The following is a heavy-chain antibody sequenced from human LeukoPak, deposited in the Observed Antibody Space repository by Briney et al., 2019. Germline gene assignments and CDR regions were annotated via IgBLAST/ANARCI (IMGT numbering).Heavy chain of an antibody. CDR3: ARDTDILTGYPLGSFDY. CDR2: ISSSGNTI. D-gene: IGHD3-9*01. Sequence: GGSLRLSCAASGFTFSDYYMSWIRQAPGKGLEWVSYISSSGNTIYYADSVKARFTISGDNAKNSLYLQMNSLRAEDTAVYYCARDTDILTGYPLGSFDYWGQGTLVTVPS. V-gene: IGHV3-11*04. CDR1: GFTFSDYY. J-gene: IGHJ4*02.